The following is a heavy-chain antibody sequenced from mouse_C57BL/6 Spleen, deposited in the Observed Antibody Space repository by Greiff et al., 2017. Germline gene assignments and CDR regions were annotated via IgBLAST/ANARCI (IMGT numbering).Heavy chain of an antibody. V-gene: IGHV3-6*01. CDR1: GYSITSGYY. J-gene: IGHJ4*01. Sequence: VQLKESGPGLVKPSQSLSLTCSVTGYSITSGYYWNWIRQFPGNKLEWMGYISYDGSNNYNPSLKNRISITRDTSKNQFFLKLNSVTTEDTATYYCASIYYDLHYYAMDYWGQGTSVTVSS. CDR2: ISYDGSN. D-gene: IGHD2-4*01. CDR3: ASIYYDLHYYAMDY.